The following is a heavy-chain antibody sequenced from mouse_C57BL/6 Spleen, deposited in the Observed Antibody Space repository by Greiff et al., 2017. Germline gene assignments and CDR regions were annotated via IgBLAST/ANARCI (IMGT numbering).Heavy chain of an antibody. Sequence: VQLQQPGTELVKPGASVKLSCKASGYTFTSYWIHWVKQRPGQGLEWIGNINPSNGGTNYNEKFKSKATLTVDKSSSTAYMQLSSLTSEDSAVYYCARKGSLLYYFDYWGQGTTLTVSS. CDR1: GYTFTSYW. D-gene: IGHD2-10*01. V-gene: IGHV1-53*01. CDR2: INPSNGGT. CDR3: ARKGSLLYYFDY. J-gene: IGHJ2*01.